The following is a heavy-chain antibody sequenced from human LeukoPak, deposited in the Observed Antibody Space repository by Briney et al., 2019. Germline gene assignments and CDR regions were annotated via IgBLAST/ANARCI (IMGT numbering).Heavy chain of an antibody. CDR1: GGTFSSYA. CDR2: IIPIFGTA. V-gene: IGHV1-69*05. Sequence: GSSVKVSCKASGGTFSSYAISWVRQAPGRGLEWMGKIIPIFGTANYAQKFQGRVTITTDESTSTAYMELSSLRSEDTAVYYCARGPLVVTAIPFLDYWGQGTLVTVSS. D-gene: IGHD2-21*02. J-gene: IGHJ4*02. CDR3: ARGPLVVTAIPFLDY.